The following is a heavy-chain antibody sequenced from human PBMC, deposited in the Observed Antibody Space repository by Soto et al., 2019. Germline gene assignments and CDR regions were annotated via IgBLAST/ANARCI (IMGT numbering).Heavy chain of an antibody. CDR1: GYSISSGFF. V-gene: IGHV4-38-2*02. CDR2: VSHSDGA. J-gene: IGHJ4*02. D-gene: IGHD6-6*01. Sequence: SLTCAVSGYSISSGFFWGWPRQPPGKGLEWIASVSHSDGARYNPSLKSRVNISLDTSKNEVSLRLSSVTAADTAVYYCARDIRTSSEGYWGQGTLVTVSS. CDR3: ARDIRTSSEGY.